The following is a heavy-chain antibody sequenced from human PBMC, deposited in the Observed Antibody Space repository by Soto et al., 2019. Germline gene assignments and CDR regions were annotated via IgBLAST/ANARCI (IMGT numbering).Heavy chain of an antibody. Sequence: GGSLRLSCAASGFTFSSYAMSWVRQAPGKGLEWVSAISGSGGTTYYTDSVKGRFTISRDNSKNTLYLQMYSLRAEDTAVYYCAKSRHWNVLDYDSNWGQGTLVTVSS. V-gene: IGHV3-23*01. CDR1: GFTFSSYA. J-gene: IGHJ4*02. CDR3: AKSRHWNVLDYDSN. CDR2: ISGSGGTT. D-gene: IGHD1-1*01.